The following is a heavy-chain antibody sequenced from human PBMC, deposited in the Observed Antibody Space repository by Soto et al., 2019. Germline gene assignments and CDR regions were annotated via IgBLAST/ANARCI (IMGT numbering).Heavy chain of an antibody. J-gene: IGHJ4*02. CDR1: GGTFSSYA. V-gene: IGHV1-69*13. Sequence: SVKVSCKASGGTFSSYAISWVRQAPGQGLEWMGGIIPIFGTANYAQKFQGRVTITADESTSTAYMELSSLRSEDTAVYYCARENQWLVRVFFDYWGQGTLVTVSS. CDR2: IIPIFGTA. CDR3: ARENQWLVRVFFDY. D-gene: IGHD6-19*01.